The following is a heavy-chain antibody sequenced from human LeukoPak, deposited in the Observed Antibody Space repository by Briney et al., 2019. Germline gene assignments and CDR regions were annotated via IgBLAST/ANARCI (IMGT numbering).Heavy chain of an antibody. CDR3: AREKASTTGTTDYDY. D-gene: IGHD1-1*01. Sequence: GGSLRLSCAASGFTFSDYYMSWIRQAPGKGLEWVSYISSSGSTIYYADSVKGRFTISRDNAKNSLFPQMNSLRAGDTAVYYCAREKASTTGTTDYDYWGQGTLVTVSS. V-gene: IGHV3-11*04. CDR1: GFTFSDYY. J-gene: IGHJ4*02. CDR2: ISSSGSTI.